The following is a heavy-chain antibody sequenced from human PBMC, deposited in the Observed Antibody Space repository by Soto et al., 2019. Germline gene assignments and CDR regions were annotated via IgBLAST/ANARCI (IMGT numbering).Heavy chain of an antibody. D-gene: IGHD1-7*01. Sequence: EVQLVESGGDLVQPGGSLRLSCAASGFAVSSNYMPWVRQAPGKGLEWVSVIHSGGDTHYADSVRGRFTISRDNSKNTLYLQMNSLRAEDTAGYYCARSRTGTTYGGMDVWGQGTTVTVSS. CDR2: IHSGGDT. CDR1: GFAVSSNY. CDR3: ARSRTGTTYGGMDV. J-gene: IGHJ6*02. V-gene: IGHV3-66*01.